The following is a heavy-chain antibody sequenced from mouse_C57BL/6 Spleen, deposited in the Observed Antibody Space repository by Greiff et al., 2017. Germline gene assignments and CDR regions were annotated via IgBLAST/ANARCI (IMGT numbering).Heavy chain of an antibody. D-gene: IGHD1-1*01. CDR2: ISYDGSN. V-gene: IGHV3-6*01. Sequence: EVKLQESGPGLVKPSQSLSLTCSVTGYSITSGYYWNWIRQFPGNKLEWMGYISYDGSNNYNPSLKNRISITRDTSKNQFFLKLNSVTTEDTATYYCARDTTTVVGDYFDYWGQGTTLTVSS. J-gene: IGHJ2*01. CDR3: ARDTTTVVGDYFDY. CDR1: GYSITSGYY.